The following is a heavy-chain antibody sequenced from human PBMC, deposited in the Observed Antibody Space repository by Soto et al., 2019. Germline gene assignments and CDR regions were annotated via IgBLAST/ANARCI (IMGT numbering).Heavy chain of an antibody. CDR2: MNPNRGNT. CDR1: GGTFSSYT. D-gene: IGHD2-15*01. CDR3: ASLGYCSGGSCYHYYYLDV. Sequence: ASVKVSCKASGGTFSSYTISRVRQATGQGLEWMGWMNPNRGNTGYAQKFQGRVTMTRNTSISTAYMELSSLRSEDTAVYYCASLGYCSGGSCYHYYYLDVWGKGTTVTVSS. V-gene: IGHV1-8*02. J-gene: IGHJ6*03.